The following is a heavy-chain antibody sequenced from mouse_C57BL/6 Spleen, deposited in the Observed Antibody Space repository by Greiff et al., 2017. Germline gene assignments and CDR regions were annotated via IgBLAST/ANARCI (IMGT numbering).Heavy chain of an antibody. D-gene: IGHD1-1*01. J-gene: IGHJ2*01. CDR3: ARGDTTVANYFDY. V-gene: IGHV1-18*01. CDR1: GYTFTDYN. Sequence: EVHLVESGPELVKPGASVKIPCKASGYTFTDYNMDWVKQSHGKSLEWIGDINPNNGGTIYNQQFKGKATLTVDKTSTTAYLELRSLTSEDTAVYYCARGDTTVANYFDYWGQGTTLTVSA. CDR2: INPNNGGT.